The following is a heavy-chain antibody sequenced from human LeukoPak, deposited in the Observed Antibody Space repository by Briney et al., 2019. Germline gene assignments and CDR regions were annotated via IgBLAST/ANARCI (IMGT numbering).Heavy chain of an antibody. D-gene: IGHD1-26*01. V-gene: IGHV4-59*01. CDR1: GGSISSYY. Sequence: SETLSLTCTVSGGSISSYYWSWIRQPPGKGLEWIGCIYYSGSTNYNPSLKSRVTISVDTSKNQFSLKLSSVTAADTAVYYCARGGSYVYYYYYMDVWGKGTTVTVSS. J-gene: IGHJ6*03. CDR2: IYYSGST. CDR3: ARGGSYVYYYYYMDV.